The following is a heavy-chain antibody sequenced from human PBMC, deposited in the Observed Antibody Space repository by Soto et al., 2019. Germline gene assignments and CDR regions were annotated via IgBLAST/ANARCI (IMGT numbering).Heavy chain of an antibody. CDR1: GGSISSGDYY. Sequence: SETLSLTCTVSGGSISSGDYYWSWIRQPPGKGLEWIGYIYYSGSTYYNPSLKSRVTISVDTSKNQFSLKLSSVTAADTAVYYCASGGDDPTNFDYWGQGTLVTVSS. J-gene: IGHJ4*02. D-gene: IGHD2-21*02. V-gene: IGHV4-30-4*01. CDR2: IYYSGST. CDR3: ASGGDDPTNFDY.